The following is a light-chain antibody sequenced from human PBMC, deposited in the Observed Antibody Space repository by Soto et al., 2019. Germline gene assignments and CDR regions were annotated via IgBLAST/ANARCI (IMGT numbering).Light chain of an antibody. V-gene: IGKV3-20*01. CDR2: GQX. J-gene: IGKJ1*01. Sequence: IVLTQSPATLTLPRGERATLSXRASLSVSNRYLAWYQRQPXXATRIXXXGQXSRATGIPERFIGSGSGKDFTLTISRLEPEDFAVYYCQQYNKWPPWTFGQGTKVDIK. CDR1: LSVSNRY. CDR3: QQYNKWPPWT.